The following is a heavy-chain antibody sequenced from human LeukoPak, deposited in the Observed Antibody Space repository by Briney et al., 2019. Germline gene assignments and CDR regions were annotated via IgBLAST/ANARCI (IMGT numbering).Heavy chain of an antibody. CDR3: ASLYCGGDCYPAANDASDI. D-gene: IGHD2-21*02. J-gene: IGHJ3*02. CDR2: IYYSGST. V-gene: IGHV4-39*01. CDR1: GGSISSSSYY. Sequence: PSETLSLTCTVSGGSISSSSYYWGWIRQPPGKGLEWIGSIYYSGSTYYNPSLKSRVTISVDTSKNQFSLKLSSVTAADTAVYYCASLYCGGDCYPAANDASDIWGQGTMVTVSS.